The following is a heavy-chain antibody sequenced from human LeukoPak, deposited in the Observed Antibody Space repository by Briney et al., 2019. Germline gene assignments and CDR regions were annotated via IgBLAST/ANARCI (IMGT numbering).Heavy chain of an antibody. CDR3: AKDSSGDGYEYYFDY. V-gene: IGHV3-7*03. D-gene: IGHD5-24*01. Sequence: PGGSLRLSCAASGFRFSNYWMSWVRQAPGKGLEWVANIKEDGSIIYYVDSVKGQFTISRDNAKNSLYLQMNSLRAEDTALYYCAKDSSGDGYEYYFDYWGQGTLVTVSS. CDR1: GFRFSNYW. J-gene: IGHJ4*02. CDR2: IKEDGSII.